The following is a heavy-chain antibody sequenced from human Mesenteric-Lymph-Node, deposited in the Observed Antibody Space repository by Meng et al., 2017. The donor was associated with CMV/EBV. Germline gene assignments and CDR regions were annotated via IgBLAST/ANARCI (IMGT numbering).Heavy chain of an antibody. CDR2: ISGSGGST. CDR1: GFTFSSSA. J-gene: IGHJ4*02. Sequence: GESLKISCAASGFTFSSSAMSWVRQAPGKGLEWVSGISGSGGSTYYADSVKGRFTISRDNSKNTLYLQMNSLRAEDTSLYYCAKDPPEQLVRSFDYWGQGTLVTVSS. CDR3: AKDPPEQLVRSFDY. D-gene: IGHD6-13*01. V-gene: IGHV3-23*01.